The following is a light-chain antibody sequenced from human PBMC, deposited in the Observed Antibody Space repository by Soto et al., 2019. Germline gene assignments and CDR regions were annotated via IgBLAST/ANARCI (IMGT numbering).Light chain of an antibody. J-gene: IGLJ2*01. CDR1: SSDVGGYSR. V-gene: IGLV2-8*01. CDR2: EVS. Sequence: QSALTQPPSASGSPGQSVTISCTGTSSDVGGYSRVSWYQQHPGKAPKLMISEVSKRPSGVPDRFSGSKSGNTASLTVSGLQAEDEADYYCSSYAGNNNVVFGGGTKLTVL. CDR3: SSYAGNNNVV.